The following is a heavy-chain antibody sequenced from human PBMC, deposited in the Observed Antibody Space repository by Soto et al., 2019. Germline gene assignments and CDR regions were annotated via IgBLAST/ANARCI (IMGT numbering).Heavy chain of an antibody. J-gene: IGHJ1*01. V-gene: IGHV3-66*01. CDR3: ARDQRDSSGYYREYFQH. CDR2: IHTSDTT. CDR1: GFTVSSNY. D-gene: IGHD3-22*01. Sequence: PGGSLRLSCVVSGFTVSSNYMSWVRQAPGKGLEWVSFIHTSDTTYYADSVKGRNTISRDNSKNTLYLQMNSLRAEDTAVYYCARDQRDSSGYYREYFQHWGQGT.